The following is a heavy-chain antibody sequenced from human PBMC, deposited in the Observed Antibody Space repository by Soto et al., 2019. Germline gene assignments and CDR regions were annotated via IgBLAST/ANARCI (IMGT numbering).Heavy chain of an antibody. J-gene: IGHJ3*02. CDR3: AKAIRVWGYCSGGSCYSGAFDI. D-gene: IGHD2-15*01. CDR2: ISGSGGST. CDR1: GFTFSSYA. Sequence: GGSLRLSCAASGFTFSSYAMSWVRQAPGKGLEWVSAISGSGGSTYYADSVKGRFTISRDNSKNTLYLQMNSLRAEDTAVYYCAKAIRVWGYCSGGSCYSGAFDIWGQGTMVTVSS. V-gene: IGHV3-23*01.